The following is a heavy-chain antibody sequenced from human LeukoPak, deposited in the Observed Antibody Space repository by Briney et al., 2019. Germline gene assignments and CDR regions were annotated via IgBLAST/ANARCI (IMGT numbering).Heavy chain of an antibody. CDR3: ARDIAAAGRGMNWFDP. CDR1: GYTFTGYY. J-gene: IGHJ5*02. V-gene: IGHV1-2*02. D-gene: IGHD6-13*01. CDR2: INPNSGGT. Sequence: ASVKVSCKASGYTFTGYYMHWVRQAPGQGLEWMGWINPNSGGTNYAQKFQGRVTMTRDTSISTAYMELSRLRSDDTAVYYCARDIAAAGRGMNWFDPWGQGTLVTVSS.